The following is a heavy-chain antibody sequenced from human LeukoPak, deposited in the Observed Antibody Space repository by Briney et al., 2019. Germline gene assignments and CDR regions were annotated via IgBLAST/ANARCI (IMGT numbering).Heavy chain of an antibody. CDR2: INPNSGGT. D-gene: IGHD3-3*01. V-gene: IGHV1-2*02. Sequence: ASVKVSCKASGYTFTGYYMHWVRQAPGQGLEWMGWINPNSGGTNYAQKFQGRVTMTRDTSISTAYMELSRLRSDDTAVYYCARDYDFWSGHYRFDYWGQGTLVTVSS. J-gene: IGHJ4*02. CDR1: GYTFTGYY. CDR3: ARDYDFWSGHYRFDY.